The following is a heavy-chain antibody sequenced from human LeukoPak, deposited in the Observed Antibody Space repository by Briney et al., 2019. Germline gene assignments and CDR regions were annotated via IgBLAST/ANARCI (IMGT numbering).Heavy chain of an antibody. D-gene: IGHD3-3*01. J-gene: IGHJ4*02. CDR2: IYYSGST. V-gene: IGHV4-39*07. CDR1: GGSISSSSYQ. Sequence: SETLSLTCTVSGGSISSSSYQWGWIRQPPGKGLEWIGTIYYSGSTYYNPSLKSRVTISVDTSKNQFSLKLSSVTAADTAVYYCARRRMAALFGVVIGRKRVTPDFDYWGQGTLVTVSS. CDR3: ARRRMAALFGVVIGRKRVTPDFDY.